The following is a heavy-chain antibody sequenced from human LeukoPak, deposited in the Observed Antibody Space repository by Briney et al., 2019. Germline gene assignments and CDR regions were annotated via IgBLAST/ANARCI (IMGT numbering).Heavy chain of an antibody. D-gene: IGHD3-10*01. CDR2: IYYSGST. J-gene: IGHJ4*02. CDR3: ARHLPRSGDLDY. V-gene: IGHV4-39*01. Sequence: SETLSLTCTVSVGSISSSSYYWGWIRQPPGKGLEWIGSIYYSGSTYYNPSLESRVTISVDTSKNQFSLKLSSVTAADTAVYYGARHLPRSGDLDYWGQGTLVTVSS. CDR1: VGSISSSSYY.